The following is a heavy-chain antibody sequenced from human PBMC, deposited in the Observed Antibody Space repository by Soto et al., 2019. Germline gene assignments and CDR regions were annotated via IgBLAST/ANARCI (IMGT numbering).Heavy chain of an antibody. D-gene: IGHD6-13*01. CDR3: VRDSGAKLSSS. Sequence: SVKVSGKASGGTVSSYRINWVRQAPGQGLEWVGGIVPIYRTADYAQKFQGRVTITADESARTSYMELRSLKSQDTAVYYCVRDSGAKLSSSWGKGTLFTASS. V-gene: IGHV1-69*13. CDR2: IVPIYRTA. J-gene: IGHJ4*02. CDR1: GGTVSSYR.